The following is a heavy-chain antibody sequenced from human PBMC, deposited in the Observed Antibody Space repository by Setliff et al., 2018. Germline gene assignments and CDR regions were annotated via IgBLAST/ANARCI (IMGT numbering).Heavy chain of an antibody. V-gene: IGHV4-4*07. Sequence: PSETLSLTCTVSGGSISNYYWSWIRQPAGKGLEWIGRIYHSGSTYYNPSLKSRVTMSVDTSKNQFSLKLTSVTAADTAVYYCAREGLGELSPEGFDYWGQGTLVTVSS. CDR3: AREGLGELSPEGFDY. CDR1: GGSISNYY. D-gene: IGHD3-16*02. CDR2: IYHSGST. J-gene: IGHJ4*02.